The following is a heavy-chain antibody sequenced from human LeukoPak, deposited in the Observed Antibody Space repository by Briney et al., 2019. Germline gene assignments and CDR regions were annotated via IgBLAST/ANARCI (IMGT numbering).Heavy chain of an antibody. CDR3: ARDSADNLD. CDR2: IKEDGSEK. V-gene: IGHV3-7*01. CDR1: GFTFSSYW. D-gene: IGHD3-9*01. Sequence: GGSLRLSCAASGFTFSSYWMSWVRQAPGKGLEWVANIKEDGSEKNYVDSVKGRFTISRDNAKNSLYLQTNSLRAEDTALYYCARDSADNLDWGQGTLVTVSS. J-gene: IGHJ4*02.